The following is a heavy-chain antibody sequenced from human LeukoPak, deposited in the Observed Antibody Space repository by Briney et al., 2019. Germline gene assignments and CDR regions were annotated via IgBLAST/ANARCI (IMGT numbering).Heavy chain of an antibody. CDR2: IYYSGST. CDR1: GGSISSSNYY. CDR3: ARQTFGALYFDS. Sequence: SETLSLTCTVSGGSISSSNYYWGWIRQPPGKGLEWLGNIYYSGSTYYNPSLKSRVTISVDTSKNQFSLKLSSVTAADTAVYYCARQTFGALYFDSWGQGTLVTVSS. V-gene: IGHV4-39*01. D-gene: IGHD3-10*01. J-gene: IGHJ4*02.